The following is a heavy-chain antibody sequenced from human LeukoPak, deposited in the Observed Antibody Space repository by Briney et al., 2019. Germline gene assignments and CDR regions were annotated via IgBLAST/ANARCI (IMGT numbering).Heavy chain of an antibody. CDR3: ARGHSYGADYHYYMDV. V-gene: IGHV3-53*01. J-gene: IGHJ6*03. D-gene: IGHD5-18*01. Sequence: GGSLRLSCAASGFTVSSNYMSWVRQAPGKGLEWVSVIYSGGSTYYADSVKGRFTISRDNSKNTLYLQMNSLRAEDTAVYYCARGHSYGADYHYYMDVWGKGTTVTVSS. CDR2: IYSGGST. CDR1: GFTVSSNY.